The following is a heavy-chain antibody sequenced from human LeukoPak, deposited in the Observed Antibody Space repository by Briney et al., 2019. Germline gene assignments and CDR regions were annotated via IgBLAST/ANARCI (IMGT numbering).Heavy chain of an antibody. J-gene: IGHJ6*03. CDR2: MYYSGGT. D-gene: IGHD3-22*01. CDR1: GLSFSSSTYY. CDR3: ARCNYDSSGYFRYYYYMDV. V-gene: IGHV4-39*07. Sequence: SETLSLTCTVSGLSFSSSTYYWGWVRQPPGKGLEWIGSMYYSGGTYYNPSLKSRVTISVDTSKNQFSLKLSSVTAADTAVYYCARCNYDSSGYFRYYYYMDVWGKGTTVTVSS.